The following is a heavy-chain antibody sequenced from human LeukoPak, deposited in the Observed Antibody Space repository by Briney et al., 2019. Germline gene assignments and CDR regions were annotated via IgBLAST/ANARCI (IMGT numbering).Heavy chain of an antibody. D-gene: IGHD5-12*01. V-gene: IGHV4-59*08. CDR1: GGSISSYY. CDR2: IYHSGST. J-gene: IGHJ2*01. Sequence: PSETLSLTCTVSGGSISSYYWSWIRQPPGKGPEWIGYIYHSGSTNYNPSLKSRVTISVDTSKNQFSLKLSSVTAADTAVYYCARPSGYSGYDPNWYFALWGRGTLVTVSS. CDR3: ARPSGYSGYDPNWYFAL.